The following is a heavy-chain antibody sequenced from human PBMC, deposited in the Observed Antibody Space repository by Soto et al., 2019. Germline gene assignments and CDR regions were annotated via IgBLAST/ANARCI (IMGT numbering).Heavy chain of an antibody. CDR3: TTYHGDYNFDH. Sequence: QVPLVQSGAEVKKPGASVKVSCKVSGYTLNEVAMHWVRQAPGKGLEWLGGFDPDEAETIYAQHFQGRVTMTEDTPTHTVYMELSSLRSEDTALYFCTTYHGDYNFDHWGQGTLVTVPS. V-gene: IGHV1-24*01. D-gene: IGHD4-17*01. CDR1: GYTLNEVA. J-gene: IGHJ5*02. CDR2: FDPDEAET.